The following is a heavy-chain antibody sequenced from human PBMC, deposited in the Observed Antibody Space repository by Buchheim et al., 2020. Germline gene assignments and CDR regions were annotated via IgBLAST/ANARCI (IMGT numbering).Heavy chain of an antibody. CDR2: ISSSSSYI. D-gene: IGHD5-12*01. CDR3: ARCIHSGYDSWCDGMDV. V-gene: IGHV3-21*01. J-gene: IGHJ6*02. Sequence: EVQLVESGGGLVKPGGSLRLSCAASGFTFSSYSMNWVRQAPGKGLEWVSSISSSSSYIYYADSVKGRFTISRDNAKNSLYLQMNSLRAEDTAVYYCARCIHSGYDSWCDGMDVWGQGTT. CDR1: GFTFSSYS.